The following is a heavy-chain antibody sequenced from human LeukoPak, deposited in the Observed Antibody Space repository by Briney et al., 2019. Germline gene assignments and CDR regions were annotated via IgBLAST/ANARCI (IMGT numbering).Heavy chain of an antibody. CDR3: ARLHSSSWYYGWFDP. J-gene: IGHJ5*02. D-gene: IGHD6-13*01. V-gene: IGHV4-34*01. Sequence: PSETLSLTCAVYGGSFSGYYWSWIRQPPGKGLEWIGEINHSGSTNYNPSLKSRVTISVDTSKNQFSPKLSSVTAADTAVYYCARLHSSSWYYGWFDPWGQGTLVTVSS. CDR1: GGSFSGYY. CDR2: INHSGST.